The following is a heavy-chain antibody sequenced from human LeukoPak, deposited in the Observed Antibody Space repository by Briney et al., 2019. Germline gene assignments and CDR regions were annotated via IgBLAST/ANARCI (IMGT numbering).Heavy chain of an antibody. CDR2: FYSGGST. J-gene: IGHJ4*02. V-gene: IGHV3-66*01. Sequence: PGGSLRLSCAASGFAVSSNYMNWVRQAPGKGLEWLSVFYSGGSTDYADSVKGRITMSRDNSKNTLYLQMNSLRAEDTAVYYCARGRGYSGYDESYPFDYWGQGTLVTVSS. CDR1: GFAVSSNY. D-gene: IGHD5-12*01. CDR3: ARGRGYSGYDESYPFDY.